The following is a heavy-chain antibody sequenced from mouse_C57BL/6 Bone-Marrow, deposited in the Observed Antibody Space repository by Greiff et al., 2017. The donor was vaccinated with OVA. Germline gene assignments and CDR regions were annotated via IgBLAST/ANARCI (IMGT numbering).Heavy chain of an antibody. Sequence: EVKLMESGGDLVKPGGSLKLSCAASGFTFSSYGMSWVRQTPDKRLEWVATISSGGSYTYYPDSVKGRFTISRDNAKNTLYLQMSSLKSEDTAMYYCARRYYGSSYGRAMDYWGQGTSVTVSS. CDR2: ISSGGSYT. CDR3: ARRYYGSSYGRAMDY. J-gene: IGHJ4*01. CDR1: GFTFSSYG. V-gene: IGHV5-6*02. D-gene: IGHD1-1*01.